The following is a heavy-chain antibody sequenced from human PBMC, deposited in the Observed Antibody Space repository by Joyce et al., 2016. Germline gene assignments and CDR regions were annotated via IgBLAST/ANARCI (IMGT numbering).Heavy chain of an antibody. Sequence: EVHLVQSGGEVKKPGESLKIACKGSGYSFTNYWIGWLREMSGKGLECVGIIYPGDADTSYSPSYQGQVAISVDKSINTTYLHWGSLKASDTAMYYCARQVAPARFDYWGQGILVTVSS. CDR1: GYSFTNYW. CDR3: ARQVAPARFDY. J-gene: IGHJ4*02. CDR2: IYPGDADT. D-gene: IGHD2-2*01. V-gene: IGHV5-51*01.